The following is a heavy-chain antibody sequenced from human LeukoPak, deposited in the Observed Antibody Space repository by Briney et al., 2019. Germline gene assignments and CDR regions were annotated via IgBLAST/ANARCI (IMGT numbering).Heavy chain of an antibody. Sequence: SVKVSCKASGGTFSSYAISWVRQAPGQGLEWVGGIIPIFGTANYAQKFQGRVTITADESTSTAYMELSSLRSEDTAVYYCARDRSGYPYFDYWGQGTLVTVSS. CDR2: IIPIFGTA. J-gene: IGHJ4*02. CDR3: ARDRSGYPYFDY. CDR1: GGTFSSYA. D-gene: IGHD5-12*01. V-gene: IGHV1-69*13.